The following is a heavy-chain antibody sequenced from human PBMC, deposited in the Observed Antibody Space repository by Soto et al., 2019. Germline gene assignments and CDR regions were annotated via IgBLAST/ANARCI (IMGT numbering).Heavy chain of an antibody. V-gene: IGHV3-21*01. D-gene: IGHD3-16*01. Sequence: GGSLRLSCAASGFTFSSYSMNWVRQAPGKGLEWVSSISSSSSYIYYADSVKGRFTISRDNAKNSLYLQMNSLRAEDTAVYYCARVVSLGPGYYYMDVWGKGTTVTAP. CDR3: ARVVSLGPGYYYMDV. CDR1: GFTFSSYS. CDR2: ISSSSSYI. J-gene: IGHJ6*03.